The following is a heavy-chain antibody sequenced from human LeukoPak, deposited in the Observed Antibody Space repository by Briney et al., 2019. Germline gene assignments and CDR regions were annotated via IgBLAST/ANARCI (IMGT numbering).Heavy chain of an antibody. CDR1: GFTFRSYA. Sequence: GRSLRLSCAASGFTFRSYAMHWVRQAPGKGLEWVAVVSYDGSNKYYADSVKGRFTISRDNSKNTLYLQMNSLRAEDTAVYYCARRRSMVRGLYGMDVWGQGTTVTVSS. D-gene: IGHD3-10*01. J-gene: IGHJ6*02. CDR3: ARRRSMVRGLYGMDV. V-gene: IGHV3-30*04. CDR2: VSYDGSNK.